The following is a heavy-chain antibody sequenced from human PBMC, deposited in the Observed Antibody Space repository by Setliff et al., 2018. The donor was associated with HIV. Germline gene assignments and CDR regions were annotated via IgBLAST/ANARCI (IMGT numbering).Heavy chain of an antibody. Sequence: SSETLSLTCAVSGYSISSGFYWSWMRRSPGKGLEWIGSIYQSGNTNYNPSLESRLTISVDTAKNQFSLKLSSVTAADTAVYYCAAATTLLSPRAWGQGTLVTVSS. D-gene: IGHD2-15*01. J-gene: IGHJ5*02. CDR2: IYQSGNT. CDR3: AAATTLLSPRA. V-gene: IGHV4-38-2*01. CDR1: GYSISSGFY.